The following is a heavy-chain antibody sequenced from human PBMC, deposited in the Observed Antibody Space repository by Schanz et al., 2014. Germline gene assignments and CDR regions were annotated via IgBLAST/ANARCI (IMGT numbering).Heavy chain of an antibody. CDR2: ISAYNGNA. Sequence: QVQLVQSGAEVKKPGSSMKVSCKASGGTFNSYTINWVRQAPGQGLEWMGWISAYNGNANYAQKLQGRVTITTDTSTYTDYMELRSVRTDVEARYCDAARRGNCTATACQILEVLDVWGQGTMVTVSS. V-gene: IGHV1-18*01. J-gene: IGHJ3*01. CDR1: GGTFNSYT. CDR3: AARRGNCTATACQILEVLDV. D-gene: IGHD2-8*02.